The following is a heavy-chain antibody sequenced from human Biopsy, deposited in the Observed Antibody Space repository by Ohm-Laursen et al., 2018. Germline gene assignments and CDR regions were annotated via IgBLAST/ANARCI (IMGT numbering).Heavy chain of an antibody. Sequence: GTLSLTCTVSGDSVSSGSFYWTRIRQSPGQGLEYIGFIYSGGNTNYSPSLKNRVTMSVDTSKNQFYLKLYSVTAADTAVYYCARGRRTSGWPYFDNWGQGALVIVSP. V-gene: IGHV4-61*01. CDR3: ARGRRTSGWPYFDN. CDR2: IYSGGNT. D-gene: IGHD6-19*01. CDR1: GDSVSSGSFY. J-gene: IGHJ4*02.